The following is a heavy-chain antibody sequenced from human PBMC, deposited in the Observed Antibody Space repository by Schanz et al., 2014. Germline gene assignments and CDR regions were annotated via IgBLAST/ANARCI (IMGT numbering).Heavy chain of an antibody. CDR3: AGGYCTSTSCRYSAFDI. Sequence: QVQLQESGPGLVKPSQTLSLTCSVSGGSISSGAYYWSWIRQHPGKGLEWIGYIYYTGSTYYNPSLKIRVTISVDTSKTQFSLKLTSVTAADTAVYYCAGGYCTSTSCRYSAFDIWGQGTMVTVSS. J-gene: IGHJ3*02. CDR2: IYYTGST. D-gene: IGHD2-2*01. CDR1: GGSISSGAYY. V-gene: IGHV4-31*03.